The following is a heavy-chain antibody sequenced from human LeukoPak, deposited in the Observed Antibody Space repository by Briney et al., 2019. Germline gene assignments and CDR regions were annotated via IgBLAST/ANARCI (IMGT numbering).Heavy chain of an antibody. CDR2: IKEDGTYT. CDR3: ARDFDMGITPGDDFDF. Sequence: PPGGSLRLSCAASGFSFSKYWMHWVRQTPGEGLVWVARIKEDGTYTSYADSVKGRFTISRDNARNSVFLQMNSLRAEDTAVYYCARDFDMGITPGDDFDFWGQGTLVTVFS. D-gene: IGHD3-9*01. J-gene: IGHJ4*02. CDR1: GFSFSKYW. V-gene: IGHV3-74*01.